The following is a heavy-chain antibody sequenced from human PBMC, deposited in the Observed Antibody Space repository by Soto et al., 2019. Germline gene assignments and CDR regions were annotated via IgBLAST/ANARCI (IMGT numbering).Heavy chain of an antibody. CDR1: GGSVRSGNYY. CDR2: ISYSGNT. D-gene: IGHD3-9*01. V-gene: IGHV4-61*01. J-gene: IGHJ4*02. CDR3: ARHDWAKPFDY. Sequence: SETLSLTCSVSGGSVRSGNYYWSWIRQPPGKGLEWIGYISYSGNTKYNPSLKSRVTISVDTSKNQFSLKLSSVTAADTAVYYCARHDWAKPFDYWGQGTLVNVSS.